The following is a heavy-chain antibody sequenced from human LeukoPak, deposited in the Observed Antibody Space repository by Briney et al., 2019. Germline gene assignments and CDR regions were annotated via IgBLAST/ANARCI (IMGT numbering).Heavy chain of an antibody. V-gene: IGHV1-18*01. J-gene: IGHJ4*02. CDR2: ISAYNGNT. D-gene: IGHD6-19*01. Sequence: ASVKVSCKASGYTFTSYGISWVRQAPGQGLEWMGWISAYNGNTNYAQKLQGRVTMTTDTSTSTADMELRSLRSDDTAVYHCARSIAVAASFDYWGQGTLVTVSS. CDR3: ARSIAVAASFDY. CDR1: GYTFTSYG.